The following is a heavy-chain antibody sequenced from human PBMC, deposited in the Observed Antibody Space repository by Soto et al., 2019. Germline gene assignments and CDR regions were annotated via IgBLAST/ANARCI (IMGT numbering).Heavy chain of an antibody. J-gene: IGHJ5*02. CDR2: VDPGDGET. CDR1: GSSFSDYY. Sequence: EVQLVQSGAEVKRPGTTVKISCKVSGSSFSDYYIHWVQQAPGKGLQWMGLVDPGDGETKYAENFQGRLTITADTSTNTVYMELSNLRSEDTAMYYCATARHPIPVVVMPSAVGNWFDPWGQGTLVTVSS. V-gene: IGHV1-69-2*01. D-gene: IGHD2-21*01. CDR3: ATARHPIPVVVMPSAVGNWFDP.